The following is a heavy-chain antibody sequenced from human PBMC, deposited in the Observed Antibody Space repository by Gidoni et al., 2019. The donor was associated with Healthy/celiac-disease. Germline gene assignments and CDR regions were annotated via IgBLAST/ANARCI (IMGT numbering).Heavy chain of an antibody. V-gene: IGHV3-9*01. Sequence: EVQLVESGGGLVQPGRSLRLSCEASGFTFDDYAMHWVRQATGKGLEWVSGISWNSGSIGYADSVKGRFTISRDNAKNSLYLQMNSLRAEDTALYYCAKDMREYSSGWYGYFDYWGQGTLVTVSS. CDR1: GFTFDDYA. CDR3: AKDMREYSSGWYGYFDY. J-gene: IGHJ4*02. CDR2: ISWNSGSI. D-gene: IGHD6-19*01.